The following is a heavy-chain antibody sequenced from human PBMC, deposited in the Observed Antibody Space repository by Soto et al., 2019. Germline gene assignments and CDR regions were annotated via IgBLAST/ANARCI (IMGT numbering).Heavy chain of an antibody. J-gene: IGHJ4*02. CDR2: ISGSGGST. CDR1: GHTFHNYA. V-gene: IGHV3-23*01. CDR3: AKVSRGIGVVPAALN. Sequence: EVQLLESGGGLEQPGGSLRLSCVGSGHTFHNYAMTWVRQAPGKGLEWVSGISGSGGSTYYADSVRGRFTISRDDSKNTLYLQMNRLRAEDTAVYYWAKVSRGIGVVPAALNWGQGTLFTVSS. D-gene: IGHD2-2*01.